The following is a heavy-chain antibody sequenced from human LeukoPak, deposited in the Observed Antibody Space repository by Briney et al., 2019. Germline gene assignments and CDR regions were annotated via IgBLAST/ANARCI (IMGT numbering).Heavy chain of an antibody. V-gene: IGHV1-69*05. Sequence: ASVKVSCKASGGTFSSYAISWVRQAPGQGLEWMGGIIPIFGTANYAQKFQGRVTITTDESTSTAYMELSSLRSEVTAVYYCARSSPDWFDPWGQGTLVTVSS. J-gene: IGHJ5*02. CDR2: IIPIFGTA. CDR1: GGTFSSYA. CDR3: ARSSPDWFDP.